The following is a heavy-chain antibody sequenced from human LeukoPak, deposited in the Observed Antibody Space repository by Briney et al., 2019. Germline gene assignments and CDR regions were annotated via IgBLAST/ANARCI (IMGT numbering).Heavy chain of an antibody. J-gene: IGHJ3*01. CDR3: AKYYYDSGGRGNDAFDV. Sequence: GGSLRLSCAASGFTFSSYAMSWVRQAPGKGLEWVSGISSSGGSTYYADSVKGRFTISRDNSKNTLYLQMSSLRAEDTATFYCAKYYYDSGGRGNDAFDVWGQGTLVTVSS. CDR2: ISSSGGST. V-gene: IGHV3-23*01. CDR1: GFTFSSYA. D-gene: IGHD3-22*01.